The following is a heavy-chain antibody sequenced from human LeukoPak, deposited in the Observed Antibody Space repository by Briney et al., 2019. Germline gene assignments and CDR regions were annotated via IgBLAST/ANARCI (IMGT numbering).Heavy chain of an antibody. CDR3: ATETNGRHYDY. CDR2: IGPTGSDR. D-gene: IGHD1-14*01. V-gene: IGHV3-21*06. CDR1: GLTFSTSG. Sequence: GGSLRLSCAASGLTFSTSGFNWVRQAPGKGLEWVASIGPTGSDRYHADSIKGRFTISRDNANNFLYLQMNSLTAEDTAVYYCATETNGRHYDYWGQGTLLTVSS. J-gene: IGHJ4*02.